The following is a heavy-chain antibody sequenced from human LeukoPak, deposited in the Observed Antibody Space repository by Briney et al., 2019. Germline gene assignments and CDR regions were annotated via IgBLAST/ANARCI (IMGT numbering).Heavy chain of an antibody. D-gene: IGHD4-17*01. CDR2: TYNSGST. V-gene: IGHV4-30-4*01. Sequence: SETLSLTCTVSGGSISSGGYYWSWIRQPPGKGLEWIGYTYNSGSTYYNPSLKTRVTIFVDRSENQFSLKLRSVTAEDTAVYYCARGRSTVGDYWGQGTLVTVSS. CDR1: GGSISSGGYY. J-gene: IGHJ4*02. CDR3: ARGRSTVGDY.